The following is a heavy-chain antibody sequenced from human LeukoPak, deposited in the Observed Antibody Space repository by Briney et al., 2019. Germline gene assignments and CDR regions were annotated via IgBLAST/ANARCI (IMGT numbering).Heavy chain of an antibody. CDR3: ARSRGIPDAFDM. D-gene: IGHD2-21*01. CDR2: ISGNGGSI. J-gene: IGHJ3*02. V-gene: IGHV3-23*01. CDR1: GFTFSSYA. Sequence: PGGSLRLSCAASGFTFSSYAMSWVRQAPGKGLEWVSGISGNGGSIYYADSVKGRFTTSRDNSKNTVYLQMNSLRAEDTAVYYCARSRGIPDAFDMWGLGTMVTVSS.